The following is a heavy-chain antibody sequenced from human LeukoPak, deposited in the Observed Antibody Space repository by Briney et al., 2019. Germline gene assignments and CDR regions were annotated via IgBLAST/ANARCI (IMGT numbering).Heavy chain of an antibody. V-gene: IGHV4-59*01. Sequence: MASETLSLTCTVSGGSISSYYWSWIRQPPGKGLEWIGYIYYSGSTNYNPSLKSRVTISVDTSKNQFSLKLSSVTAADTAVYYCARGEMATIDDYWGQGTLVTVSS. J-gene: IGHJ4*02. CDR3: ARGEMATIDDY. CDR1: GGSISSYY. D-gene: IGHD5-24*01. CDR2: IYYSGST.